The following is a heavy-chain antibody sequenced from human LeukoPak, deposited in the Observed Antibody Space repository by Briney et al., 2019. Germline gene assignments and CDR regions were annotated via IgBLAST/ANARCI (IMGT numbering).Heavy chain of an antibody. Sequence: GGSLRLSXTASGFTFGDYGMSWVRQAPGKVLEWVGFIRSKAYGATTEYAASVKGRFTISRDDSKNIAYLQMNGLKTEDTAVYYCTRVGPSGGLWGFLDYWGQGTLVTVSS. CDR2: IRSKAYGATT. CDR3: TRVGPSGGLWGFLDY. D-gene: IGHD6-19*01. CDR1: GFTFGDYG. V-gene: IGHV3-49*04. J-gene: IGHJ4*02.